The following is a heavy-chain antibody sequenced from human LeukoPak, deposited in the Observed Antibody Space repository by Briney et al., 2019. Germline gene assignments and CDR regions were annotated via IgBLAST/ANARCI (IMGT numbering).Heavy chain of an antibody. Sequence: PSETLSLTCTASGGSISSSSYYWGWIRQPPGKGLEWIGSIYYSGSTYYNPSLKSRVTISLDTSKNQFSLKLSSVTAADTAVYYCARYFDWLSQVPDWGQGTLVTVSS. V-gene: IGHV4-39*01. CDR3: ARYFDWLSQVPD. D-gene: IGHD3-9*01. CDR2: IYYSGST. CDR1: GGSISSSSYY. J-gene: IGHJ4*02.